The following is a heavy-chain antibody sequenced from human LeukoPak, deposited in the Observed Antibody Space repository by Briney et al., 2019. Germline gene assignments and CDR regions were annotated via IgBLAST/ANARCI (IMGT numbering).Heavy chain of an antibody. CDR1: GFTFSSYA. CDR2: IYYSGST. J-gene: IGHJ4*02. D-gene: IGHD1-26*01. Sequence: LRLSCAASGFTFSSYAMSWVRQAPGKGLEWIGYIYYSGSTYYNPSLKSRVTISVDTSKNQFSLKLSSVTAADTAVYYCARGSGSYLGYWGQGTLVTVSS. CDR3: ARGSGSYLGY. V-gene: IGHV4-30-4*08.